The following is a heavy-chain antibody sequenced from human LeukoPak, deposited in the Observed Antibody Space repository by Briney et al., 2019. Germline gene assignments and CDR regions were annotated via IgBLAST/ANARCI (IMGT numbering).Heavy chain of an antibody. CDR2: ISAYNGNT. J-gene: IGHJ6*03. D-gene: IGHD2-2*01. Sequence: ASVKVSCKASGYTFTSYGISWVRQAPGQGLEWMGWISAYNGNTNYAQKLQGRVTMTTDTSTSTAYMELRSLRSDDTAVYYCARDRSTRNYYYYMDVWGKGTTVTVSS. CDR3: ARDRSTRNYYYYMDV. CDR1: GYTFTSYG. V-gene: IGHV1-18*01.